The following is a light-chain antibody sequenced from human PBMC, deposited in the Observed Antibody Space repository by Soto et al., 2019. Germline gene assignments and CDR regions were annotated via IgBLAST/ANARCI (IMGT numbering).Light chain of an antibody. CDR2: GAS. J-gene: IGKJ1*01. V-gene: IGKV3-15*01. CDR3: QQYDNWPQT. CDR1: QSVSSD. Sequence: EXXMXXSPXXXXVSXXXIASLCXSASQSVSSDLAWYQHKPGQAPRLLIYGASTRATGIPARFSGRGSGTEFTLTLSSLQSVDFAVYYCQQYDNWPQTFGQGTKVDI.